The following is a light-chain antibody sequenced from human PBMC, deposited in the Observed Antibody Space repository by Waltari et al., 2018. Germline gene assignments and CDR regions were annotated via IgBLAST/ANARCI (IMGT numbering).Light chain of an antibody. CDR2: DDD. J-gene: IGLJ2*01. Sequence: SHVLTQPPSVSVAPGQTARITCVGNHLGSKSLHWYQQKPGQAPVLVVYDDDDRPSGIPERFSGSNSGNTATLTIIRVEAGDEADYFCQVWDSPSDPPEVFGGGTKLTVL. V-gene: IGLV3-21*02. CDR1: HLGSKS. CDR3: QVWDSPSDPPEV.